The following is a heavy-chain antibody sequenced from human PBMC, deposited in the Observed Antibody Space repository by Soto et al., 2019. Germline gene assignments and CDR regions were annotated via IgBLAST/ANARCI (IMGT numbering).Heavy chain of an antibody. V-gene: IGHV1-2*04. CDR3: ARNLVVVVPAAMSGPSLDYGMDV. J-gene: IGHJ6*02. CDR2: INPNSGGT. D-gene: IGHD2-2*01. CDR1: GYTFTVYY. Sequence: ASVKVSCKASGYTFTVYYMHWVRQAPGQGLEWMGWINPNSGGTNYAQKFQGWVTMTRDTSISTAYMELSRLRSDDTAVYYCARNLVVVVPAAMSGPSLDYGMDVWGQGTTVTVSS.